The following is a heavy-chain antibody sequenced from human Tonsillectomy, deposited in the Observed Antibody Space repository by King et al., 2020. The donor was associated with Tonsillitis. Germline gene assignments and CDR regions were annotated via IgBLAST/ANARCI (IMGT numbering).Heavy chain of an antibody. V-gene: IGHV3-30*18. CDR1: GFTFSNYG. CDR3: TKEEGAFDI. CDR2: ISYDGTNK. Sequence: VQLVESGGGVVQPGRSLRLSCAASGFTFSNYGMHWVRQAPGKGLEWVALISYDGTNKYYADSVKGRFTISRDNSKNTLYLQMNSLRAEDTAVYYCTKEEGAFDIWGQGKMVTVSS. J-gene: IGHJ3*02.